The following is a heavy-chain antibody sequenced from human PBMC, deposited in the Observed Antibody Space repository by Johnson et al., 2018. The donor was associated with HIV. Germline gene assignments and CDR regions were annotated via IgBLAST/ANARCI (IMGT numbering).Heavy chain of an antibody. CDR1: GFTLSTYG. CDR2: MSYDESNT. V-gene: IGHV3-33*05. J-gene: IGHJ3*02. Sequence: QVQLVESGGGVVQPGRSLRLSCAVSGFTLSTYGMHWVRQAPGKGPEWVAVMSYDESNTYYADSVKGRFTISRDKSKKTLYLQMNGLRVEDTAVYYCAKCIWGSSLIDVFDMWGRGKTVIVSS. D-gene: IGHD3-16*01. CDR3: AKCIWGSSLIDVFDM.